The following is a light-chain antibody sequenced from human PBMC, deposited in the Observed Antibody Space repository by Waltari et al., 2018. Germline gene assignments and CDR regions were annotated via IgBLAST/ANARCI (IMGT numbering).Light chain of an antibody. CDR2: DES. J-gene: IGKJ1*01. CDR3: QQRSNLWT. Sequence: ETVLTQSPATLSLSPGERATLSCRASQSISSHLAWYQQKPGQPPRLLIYDESKRATGIPARCSCSGSGTDFTLTISSLEPEDFAVYYCQQRSNLWTFGQGTKVEIK. V-gene: IGKV3-11*01. CDR1: QSISSH.